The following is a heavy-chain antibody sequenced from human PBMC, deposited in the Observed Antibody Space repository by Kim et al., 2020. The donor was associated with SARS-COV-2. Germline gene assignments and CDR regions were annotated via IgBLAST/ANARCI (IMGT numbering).Heavy chain of an antibody. CDR2: ISPRGTT. CDR3: ARENWSDKTGYTD. D-gene: IGHD3-9*01. J-gene: IGHJ4*02. V-gene: IGHV4-4*02. CDR1: GASISSVDW. Sequence: SETLSLTCAVSGASISSVDWWTWVRQSPEKGLEWIGEISPRGTTNYNPSLKSRVTISLDKSNNQFSLKLTSVTAADTAVYFCARENWSDKTGYTDWGQGTLVTVSS.